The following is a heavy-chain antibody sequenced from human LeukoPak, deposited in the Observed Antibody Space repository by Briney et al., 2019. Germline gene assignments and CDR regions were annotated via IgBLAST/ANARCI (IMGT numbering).Heavy chain of an antibody. J-gene: IGHJ4*02. D-gene: IGHD3-3*01. CDR1: GFTVSSNY. V-gene: IGHV3-53*01. CDR3: AKDFHDFWSGYIDY. CDR2: IYSGGST. Sequence: GGSLRLSCAASGFTVSSNYMSWVRQAPGKGLEWVSVIYSGGSTYYADSVKGRFTISRDNSKNTLYLQMNSLRAEDTAVYYCAKDFHDFWSGYIDYWGQGTLVTVSS.